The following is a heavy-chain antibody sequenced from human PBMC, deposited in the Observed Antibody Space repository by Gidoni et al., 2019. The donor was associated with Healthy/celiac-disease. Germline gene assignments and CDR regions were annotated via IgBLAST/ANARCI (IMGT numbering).Heavy chain of an antibody. Sequence: EVQLVESGGGLVKPGGSLRLSCAASGFTFSSYSMNWVRQAPGKGLEWVSSISSSSSYIYYADSVKGRFTISRDNAKNSLYLQMNSLRAEDTAVYYCARVVVPAAISHDAFDIWGQGTMVTVSS. CDR3: ARVVVPAAISHDAFDI. D-gene: IGHD2-2*01. CDR2: ISSSSSYI. CDR1: GFTFSSYS. J-gene: IGHJ3*02. V-gene: IGHV3-21*01.